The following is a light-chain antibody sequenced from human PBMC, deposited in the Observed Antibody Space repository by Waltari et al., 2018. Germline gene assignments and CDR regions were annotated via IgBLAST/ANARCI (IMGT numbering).Light chain of an antibody. V-gene: IGLV2-23*02. Sequence: QSALTQPASVSGSPGQSITISCTGTTSDIGTYDVVSWFQPRPGKAPHLLIAEVSKRPSQISQRFSGSKSGNTASLTISGLQAEDEADYYCCSFANDSRVFGGGTKVTVL. CDR1: TSDIGTYDV. CDR3: CSFANDSRV. CDR2: EVS. J-gene: IGLJ3*02.